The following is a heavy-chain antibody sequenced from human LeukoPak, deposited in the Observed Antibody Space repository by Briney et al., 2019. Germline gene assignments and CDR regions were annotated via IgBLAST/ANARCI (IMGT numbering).Heavy chain of an antibody. Sequence: SGGSLRLSCAASGFSFSDHYMTWVRQAPGKGLEWLSYISRSGSDIDYAGSVKGRFTISRDNAKNSLYLQMNSLRAEDTAVYYCARGAGRSGSDYWGQGTLVTVSS. D-gene: IGHD5-12*01. J-gene: IGHJ4*02. CDR2: ISRSGSDI. CDR3: ARGAGRSGSDY. V-gene: IGHV3-11*01. CDR1: GFSFSDHY.